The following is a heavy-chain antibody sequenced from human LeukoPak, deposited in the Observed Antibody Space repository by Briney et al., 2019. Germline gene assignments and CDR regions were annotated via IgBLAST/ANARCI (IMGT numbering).Heavy chain of an antibody. V-gene: IGHV4-34*01. CDR3: ARALTFPDIYYYMDV. D-gene: IGHD2/OR15-2a*01. Sequence: PSETLSLTCVVSGGSFSGYHWTWIRQSPGKGFEWIGEINPSGRNNYNPSLKSRVMMSVDTSKSQFSLSLTSATAADTAVYYCARALTFPDIYYYMDVWGEGTAVTVFS. J-gene: IGHJ6*03. CDR2: INPSGRN. CDR1: GGSFSGYH.